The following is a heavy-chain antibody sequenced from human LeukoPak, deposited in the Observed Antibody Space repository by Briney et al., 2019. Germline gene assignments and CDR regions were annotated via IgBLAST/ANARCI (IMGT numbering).Heavy chain of an antibody. CDR3: AHRGKAVAGLDY. CDR1: GFSLSTSGVG. D-gene: IGHD6-19*01. CDR2: IYWDDDK. V-gene: IGHV2-5*02. J-gene: IGHJ4*02. Sequence: SGPALVQPTQTLTLTCTFSGFSLSTSGVGVGWIRQPPGKALEWLALIYWDDDKRYSPSLKSRLTITKDTSKNQVVLTMTNMDPVDTATYYCAHRGKAVAGLDYWGQGTLVTVSP.